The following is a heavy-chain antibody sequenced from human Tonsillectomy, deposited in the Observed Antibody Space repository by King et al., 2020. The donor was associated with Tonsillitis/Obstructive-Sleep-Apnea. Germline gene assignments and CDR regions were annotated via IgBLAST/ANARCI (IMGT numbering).Heavy chain of an antibody. Sequence: VQLVESGGGLVQPGRSLRISCTASGFTFGDYAMNWVRQAPGKGLEWVGFIRSEAYGGTTEYAASVKGRFTISRDDSKTIAYLQMDSLKTEDTAVYYCTRGNHGFDYWGQGTLVTVSS. CDR1: GFTFGDYA. CDR3: TRGNHGFDY. J-gene: IGHJ4*02. V-gene: IGHV3-49*04. D-gene: IGHD1-14*01. CDR2: IRSEAYGGTT.